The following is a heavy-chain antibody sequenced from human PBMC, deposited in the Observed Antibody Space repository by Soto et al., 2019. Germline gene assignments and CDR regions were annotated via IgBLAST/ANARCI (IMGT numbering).Heavy chain of an antibody. CDR1: GFTFSSYS. Sequence: GGSLRLSCAASGFTFSSYSMNWVRQAPGKGLEWVSYISLSSGTIYYADSLKGRFTISRDNAKNSLYLQMNSLRAEDTAVYYCARDFGQLSYWGQGTLVTVSS. D-gene: IGHD6-13*01. V-gene: IGHV3-48*01. CDR3: ARDFGQLSY. J-gene: IGHJ4*02. CDR2: ISLSSGTI.